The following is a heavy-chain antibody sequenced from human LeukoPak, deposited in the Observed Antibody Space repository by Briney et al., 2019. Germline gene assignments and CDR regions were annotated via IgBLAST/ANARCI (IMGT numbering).Heavy chain of an antibody. CDR1: GFTFSSYW. V-gene: IGHV3-7*01. CDR3: ARGGPYSSSWYGNWFDP. D-gene: IGHD6-13*01. J-gene: IGHJ5*02. Sequence: TGGSLRLSCAASGFTFSSYWMSWVRQAPGKGLEWVANIKQDGSEKYYVDSVKGRFTISRDNAKNSLYLQMNSLRAEDTAVYYCARGGPYSSSWYGNWFDPWGQGTLVTVSS. CDR2: IKQDGSEK.